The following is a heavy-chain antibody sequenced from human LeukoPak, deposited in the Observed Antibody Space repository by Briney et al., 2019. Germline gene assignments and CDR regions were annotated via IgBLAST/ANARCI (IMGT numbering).Heavy chain of an antibody. D-gene: IGHD4-17*01. V-gene: IGHV1-2*02. J-gene: IGHJ3*02. CDR2: XXPNSGGT. CDR1: GYTFTGYY. CDR3: ARAHVYGDYEGGDAFDI. Sequence: GASVKVSCKASGYTFTGYYMHWVRQAPGQGLEWMGWXXPNSGGTNYAQKFQGRVTMTRDTSISTAYMELSRLRSDDTAVYYCARAHVYGDYEGGDAFDIWGQGTMVTVSS.